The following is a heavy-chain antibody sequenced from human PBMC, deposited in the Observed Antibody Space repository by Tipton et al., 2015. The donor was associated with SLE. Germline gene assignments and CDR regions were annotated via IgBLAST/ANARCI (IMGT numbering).Heavy chain of an antibody. CDR1: GFTFSSYA. J-gene: IGHJ6*03. CDR2: ISGSGGST. D-gene: IGHD6-19*01. V-gene: IGHV3-23*01. Sequence: GSLRLSCAASGFTFSSYAMSWVRQAPGKGLEWVSAISGSGGSTYYADSVKGRFTISRDNSKNTLYLQMNSLRAEDTAVYYCAKHPPPAVAEYYYYYMDVWGKGTTVTVSS. CDR3: AKHPPPAVAEYYYYYMDV.